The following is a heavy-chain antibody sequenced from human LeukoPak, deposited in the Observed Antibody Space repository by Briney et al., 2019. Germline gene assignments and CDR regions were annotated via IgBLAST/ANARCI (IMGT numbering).Heavy chain of an antibody. CDR2: IRYDGSNK. J-gene: IGHJ4*02. Sequence: PGGSLRLSCAASGFTFSSYGMHWVRQAPGKGLEWVAFIRYDGSNKYYADSVKGRFTISRDNSKITLYLQMNSLRAEDTAVYYCAKERDTAMVTIDYWGQGTLVTVSS. CDR3: AKERDTAMVTIDY. CDR1: GFTFSSYG. D-gene: IGHD5-18*01. V-gene: IGHV3-30*02.